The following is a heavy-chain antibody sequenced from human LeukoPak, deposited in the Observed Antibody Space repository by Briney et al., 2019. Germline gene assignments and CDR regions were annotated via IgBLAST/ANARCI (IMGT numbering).Heavy chain of an antibody. CDR2: INHNGNVN. J-gene: IGHJ6*02. D-gene: IGHD3-22*01. V-gene: IGHV3-7*03. Sequence: GGSLRLSCAASGFTFSSYWMNWARQAPGKGLEWVASINHNGNVNYYVDSVKGRFTISRDNAKNSLYLQMSNLRAEDTAVYYCAREISLDYDSSGYYYGYYYYGMDVWGQGTTVTVSS. CDR1: GFTFSSYW. CDR3: AREISLDYDSSGYYYGYYYYGMDV.